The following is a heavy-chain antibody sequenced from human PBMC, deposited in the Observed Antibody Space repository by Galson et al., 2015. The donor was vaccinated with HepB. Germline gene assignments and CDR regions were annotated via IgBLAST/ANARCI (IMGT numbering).Heavy chain of an antibody. CDR2: IWYDGSNK. Sequence: SLRLSCAASGFTFSSYGMHWVRQAPGKGLEWVAVIWYDGSNKYYADSVKGRFTISRDNSKNTLYLQMNSLRAEDTAVYYCARAGPYDPLDYWGQGTLVTVSS. D-gene: IGHD3-3*01. CDR1: GFTFSSYG. V-gene: IGHV3-33*01. J-gene: IGHJ4*02. CDR3: ARAGPYDPLDY.